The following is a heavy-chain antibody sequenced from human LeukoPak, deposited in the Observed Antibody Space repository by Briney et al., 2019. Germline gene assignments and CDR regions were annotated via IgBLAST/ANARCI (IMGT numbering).Heavy chain of an antibody. CDR2: ISSSGSTL. Sequence: PGGSLRLSCAASGFTFSDYYVSWIRQAPGKGLEWVSYISSSGSTLYYADSVKGRITISRDNAKNSLYLQMSNLRAEDTAVYFCARGGGLDVWGQGATVTVSS. CDR1: GFTFSDYY. D-gene: IGHD3-16*01. J-gene: IGHJ6*02. CDR3: ARGGGLDV. V-gene: IGHV3-11*01.